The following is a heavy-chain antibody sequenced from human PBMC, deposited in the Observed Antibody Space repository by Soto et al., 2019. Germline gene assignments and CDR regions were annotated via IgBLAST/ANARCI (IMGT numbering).Heavy chain of an antibody. CDR3: ARGLQQWLVTYFDL. CDR1: GGSSSGYY. D-gene: IGHD6-19*01. J-gene: IGHJ2*01. V-gene: IGHV4-34*01. Sequence: PSETQSLTCAVYGGSSSGYYWSWIRQPPGKGLEWIGEINHSGSTNYDPSLKSRVTITVDTSKNQFTLKLSSVTDADTAVYYCARGLQQWLVTYFDLSGRGTLVTVSS. CDR2: INHSGST.